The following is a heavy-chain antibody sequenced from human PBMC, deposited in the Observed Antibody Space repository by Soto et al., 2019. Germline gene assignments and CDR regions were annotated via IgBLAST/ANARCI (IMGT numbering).Heavy chain of an antibody. D-gene: IGHD3-10*01. CDR1: GFTFSSYS. V-gene: IGHV3-21*01. CDR2: ISSSSSYI. CDR3: ARDLSRITMVRGVLQTVYYSYYMVV. J-gene: IGHJ6*03. Sequence: PGGSLRLSCAASGFTFSSYSMNWVRQAPGKGLEWVSSISSSSSYIYYADSVKGRFTISRDNAKNSLYLQMNSLRAEDTAVYYCARDLSRITMVRGVLQTVYYSYYMVVWRNATPVTV.